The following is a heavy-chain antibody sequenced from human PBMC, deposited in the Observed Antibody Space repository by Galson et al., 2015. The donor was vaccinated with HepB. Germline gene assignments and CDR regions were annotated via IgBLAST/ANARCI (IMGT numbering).Heavy chain of an antibody. CDR2: IIPIFGIA. CDR1: GGTFSSYA. CDR3: ARGSVAGTAGFDFDY. J-gene: IGHJ4*02. Sequence: SVTVSCKASGGTFSSYAISWVRQAPGQGLEWMGGIIPIFGIANYAQKFQGRVTITADESTSTAYMELSSLRSEDTAVYYCARGSVAGTAGFDFDYWGQGTLVTVSS. D-gene: IGHD6-19*01. V-gene: IGHV1-69*13.